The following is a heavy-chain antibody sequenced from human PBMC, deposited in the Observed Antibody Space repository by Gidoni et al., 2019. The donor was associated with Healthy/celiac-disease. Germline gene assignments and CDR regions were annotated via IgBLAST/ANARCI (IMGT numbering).Heavy chain of an antibody. V-gene: IGHV3-23*01. CDR3: AKYRSLWFGELLNH. J-gene: IGHJ4*02. CDR1: GFTFSSYA. D-gene: IGHD3-10*01. CDR2: ISGGGGST. Sequence: EVQLLESGGGLVQPGGSLRPSCAAYGFTFSSYAMSWVRQAPGKGLAGVSAISGGGGSTYYADSVKGRCTISRDNSKNTLYLQMNSLRAEDTAVYYCAKYRSLWFGELLNHWGQGTLVTVSS.